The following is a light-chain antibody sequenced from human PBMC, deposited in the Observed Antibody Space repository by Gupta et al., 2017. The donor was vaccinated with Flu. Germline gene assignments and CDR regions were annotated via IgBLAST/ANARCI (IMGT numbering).Light chain of an antibody. J-gene: IGKJ2*03. Sequence: DIVMTQSPDSLAVSLGERATINCKSSQSGLYSSNNKNYLAWYQQKPGQPPKLLIYWASTRESGVPDRFSGSGSGTDFTLTISSLQAEDVAVYYCQQYYSTPFSFGQGTKLDIK. CDR1: QSGLYSSNNKNY. CDR2: WAS. CDR3: QQYYSTPFS. V-gene: IGKV4-1*01.